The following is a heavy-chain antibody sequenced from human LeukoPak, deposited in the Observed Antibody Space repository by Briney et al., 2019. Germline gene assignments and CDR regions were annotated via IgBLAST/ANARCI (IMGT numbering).Heavy chain of an antibody. Sequence: SETLSLTCTVSGGSISSYYWSWIRQPPGKGLEWIGYIYYSGSTNYNPSLKSRVTISVDTSENQFSLKLSSVTAADTAVYYCAVSSYDFWSGTDNWFDPWGQGTLVTVSS. D-gene: IGHD3-3*01. CDR2: IYYSGST. CDR3: AVSSYDFWSGTDNWFDP. V-gene: IGHV4-59*01. CDR1: GGSISSYY. J-gene: IGHJ5*02.